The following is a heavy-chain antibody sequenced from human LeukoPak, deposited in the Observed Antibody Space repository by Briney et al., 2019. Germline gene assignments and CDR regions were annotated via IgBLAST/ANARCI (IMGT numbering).Heavy chain of an antibody. CDR2: MVDDGNKK. CDR3: ARGRGIAL. D-gene: IGHD6-13*01. CDR1: GFTFDNYW. Sequence: GESLRLSCAASGFTFDNYWMNWVRQAPGKGLEWVANMVDDGNKKNYVDSAKGRFTISRDNVKSSLYLQINSLRVEDTAVYYCARGRGIALWGQGTLVTVSS. V-gene: IGHV3-7*01. J-gene: IGHJ4*02.